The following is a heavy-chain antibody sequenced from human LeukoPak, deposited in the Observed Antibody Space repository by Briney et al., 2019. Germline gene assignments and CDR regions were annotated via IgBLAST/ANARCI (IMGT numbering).Heavy chain of an antibody. CDR1: GFTFSSYS. J-gene: IGHJ4*02. CDR3: AKVVAGNIDYYFDY. Sequence: PGGSLRLSCAASGFTFSSYSMNWVRQAPGKGLEWVSAISGSGGSTYYADSVKGRFAISRDNSKNTLYLQMNSLRAEDTAVYYCAKVVAGNIDYYFDYWGQGILVAVSS. D-gene: IGHD2/OR15-2a*01. CDR2: ISGSGGST. V-gene: IGHV3-23*01.